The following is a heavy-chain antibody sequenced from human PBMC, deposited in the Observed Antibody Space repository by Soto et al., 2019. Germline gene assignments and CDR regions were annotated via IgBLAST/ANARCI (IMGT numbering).Heavy chain of an antibody. CDR2: INSDGSST. V-gene: IGHV3-74*01. CDR3: ARYGVVVAADHYYYGMDV. D-gene: IGHD2-15*01. J-gene: IGHJ6*02. CDR1: GFTFSSYW. Sequence: EVQLVESGGGLVQPGGSLRLSCAASGFTFSSYWMHWVRQAPGKGLVWVSRINSDGSSTSYADSVKGRFTISRDNAKNTLYMQMNSLRAEDTAVYYCARYGVVVAADHYYYGMDVWGQGTTVTVSS.